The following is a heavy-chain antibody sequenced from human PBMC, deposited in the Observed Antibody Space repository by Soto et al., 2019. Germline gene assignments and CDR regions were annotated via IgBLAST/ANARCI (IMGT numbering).Heavy chain of an antibody. D-gene: IGHD6-13*01. CDR1: GFTFSSYA. J-gene: IGHJ5*02. CDR3: AKDPRGAAAGYYWFDP. CDR2: ISGSGGST. V-gene: IGHV3-23*01. Sequence: VGSLRLSCAASGFTFSSYAMSWVRQAPGKGLEWVSAISGSGGSTYYADSVKGRFTISRDNSKNTLYLQMNSLRAEDTAVYYCAKDPRGAAAGYYWFDPWGQGTLVTVSS.